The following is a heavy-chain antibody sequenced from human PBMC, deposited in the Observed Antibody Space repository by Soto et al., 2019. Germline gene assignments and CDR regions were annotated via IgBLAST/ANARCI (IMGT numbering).Heavy chain of an antibody. CDR2: IYYSGST. Sequence: QVQLQESGPGLVKPSQTLSLTCTVSGGSISSGGYYWSWIRQHPGKGLEWIGYIYYSGSTYYNPSLRSRVTISVDTSKNPFSLKLSSVTAADTAVYYCARLGFYAGYFDLWGRGTLVTVSS. CDR1: GGSISSGGYY. CDR3: ARLGFYAGYFDL. D-gene: IGHD3-16*01. J-gene: IGHJ2*01. V-gene: IGHV4-31*03.